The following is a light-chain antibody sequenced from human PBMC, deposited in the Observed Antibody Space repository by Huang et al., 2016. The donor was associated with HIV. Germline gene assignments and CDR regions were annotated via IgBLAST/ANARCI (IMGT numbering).Light chain of an antibody. CDR1: QDITNY. CDR2: DCS. CDR3: QQSDDVPLT. Sequence: DIQLTQSPSSLSASVGDRVTITCQASQDITNYLNWYQQKPGKAPKLLIYDCSNLKPGVPSRFTGSGSGTDFTFTISGLQPEDIATYYCQQSDDVPLTFGGGTKVEIK. V-gene: IGKV1-33*01. J-gene: IGKJ4*01.